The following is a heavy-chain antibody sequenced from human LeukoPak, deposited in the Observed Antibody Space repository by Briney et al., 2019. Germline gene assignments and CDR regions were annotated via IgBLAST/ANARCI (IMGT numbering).Heavy chain of an antibody. D-gene: IGHD3-10*02. V-gene: IGHV3-48*03. Sequence: SLRLSCAAFGFIFSSYEMNWVRQAPGRGLERVSYISSSGSTIYYPDSVKGRFTISRDNAKNSLYLQMNSLRAEDTAVYYCAELGITMIGGVWGKGTTVTISS. CDR2: ISSSGSTI. CDR1: GFIFSSYE. J-gene: IGHJ6*04. CDR3: AELGITMIGGV.